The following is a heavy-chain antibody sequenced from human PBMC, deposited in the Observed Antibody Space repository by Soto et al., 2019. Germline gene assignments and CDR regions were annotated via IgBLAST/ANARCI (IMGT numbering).Heavy chain of an antibody. D-gene: IGHD3-16*01. J-gene: IGHJ4*02. CDR2: IIPIFGTA. CDR3: ARGVRYYDYVWGSLPYYFDY. V-gene: IGHV1-69*13. CDR1: GGTFSSYA. Sequence: GASVKVSCKASGGTFSSYAISWVRQAPGQGLEWMGGIIPIFGTANYAQKFQGRVTITADESTSTAYMELSSLRSEDTAVYYCARGVRYYDYVWGSLPYYFDYWGQGTLVTVSS.